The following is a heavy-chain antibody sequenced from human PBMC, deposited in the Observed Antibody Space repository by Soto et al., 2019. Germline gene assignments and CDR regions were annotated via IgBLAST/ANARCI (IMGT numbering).Heavy chain of an antibody. V-gene: IGHV1-18*04. CDR2: ISAYNGNT. Sequence: QVQLVQSGAEVKKPGASVKVSCKASGYTFTSYGISWVRQAPGQGLEWRGWISAYNGNTNYAQKLQGRVTMTTDTSTSTAYMELRSLRSDDTAVYYCARVLPLLVLRYFDWLGEEYYYGMDVWGQGTTVTVSS. CDR3: ARVLPLLVLRYFDWLGEEYYYGMDV. D-gene: IGHD3-9*01. J-gene: IGHJ6*02. CDR1: GYTFTSYG.